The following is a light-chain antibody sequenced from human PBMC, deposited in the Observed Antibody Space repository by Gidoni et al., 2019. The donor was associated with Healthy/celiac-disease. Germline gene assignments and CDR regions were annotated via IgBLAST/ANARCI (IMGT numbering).Light chain of an antibody. CDR2: KAS. CDR1: QSITRW. J-gene: IGKJ1*01. Sequence: DIQMTQSPSTLSASVGDRVTITCRASQSITRWLACYQQKPGKAPKLLIYKASSLESGVPSRFSGSGSGTEFTLTISSLQPDDFATYYCQQYNSYSPWTFXQXTKVEIK. CDR3: QQYNSYSPWT. V-gene: IGKV1-5*03.